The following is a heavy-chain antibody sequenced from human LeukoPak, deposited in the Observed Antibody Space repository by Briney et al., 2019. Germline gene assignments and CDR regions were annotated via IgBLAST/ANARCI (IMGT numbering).Heavy chain of an antibody. CDR2: IYYSGST. J-gene: IGHJ2*01. V-gene: IGHV4-59*02. Sequence: SETLSLTCTVSGGSVSSYYWSWIRQPPGKGLEWIGYIYYSGSTNYNPSLKSRVTISLDTSKNQFSLKLSSVTAADTAVYYCARGQYSYGSYWYFDLWGRGTPVTVSS. D-gene: IGHD5-18*01. CDR3: ARGQYSYGSYWYFDL. CDR1: GGSVSSYY.